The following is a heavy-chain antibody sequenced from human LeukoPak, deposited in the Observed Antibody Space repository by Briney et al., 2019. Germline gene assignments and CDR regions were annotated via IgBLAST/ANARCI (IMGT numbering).Heavy chain of an antibody. D-gene: IGHD3-9*01. CDR3: ARAEYYDILIGPDY. CDR2: ISGSGGST. J-gene: IGHJ4*02. V-gene: IGHV3-23*01. CDR1: GFTFSSYA. Sequence: GGSLRLSCAASGFTFSSYAMSWVRQAPGKGLEWVSAISGSGGSTYYADSVKGRFTISRDNAKNSLYLQMNSLRAEDTAVYYCARAEYYDILIGPDYWGQGTLVTVSS.